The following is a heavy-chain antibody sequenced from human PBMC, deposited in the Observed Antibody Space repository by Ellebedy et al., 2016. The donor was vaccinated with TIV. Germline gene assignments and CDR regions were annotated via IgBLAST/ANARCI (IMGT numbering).Heavy chain of an antibody. V-gene: IGHV3-9*01. CDR3: VKGVSGPKGDVDWYFDL. CDR1: GFTFTDFA. CDR2: LTWSTNSI. J-gene: IGHJ2*01. D-gene: IGHD6-19*01. Sequence: GGSLRLSXEASGFTFTDFAMHWVRQVPGKGLEWVSGLTWSTNSIGYADSVLGRFTISRDNAKNSLYLQMDSLRPEDSALYYCVKGVSGPKGDVDWYFDLWGRGTLVTVSS.